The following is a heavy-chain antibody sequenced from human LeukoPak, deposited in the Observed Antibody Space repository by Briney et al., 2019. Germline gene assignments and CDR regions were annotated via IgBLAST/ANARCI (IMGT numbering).Heavy chain of an antibody. Sequence: ASVKVSCKASGGTFSSYAISWVRQAPGQGLEWMGGIIPIFGTANYAQKFQGRVTITTDESTSTAYMELSSLRSEDTAVYYCARVLWSGYYLSYFDYWGQGTLVTVSS. D-gene: IGHD3-3*01. CDR1: GGTFSSYA. J-gene: IGHJ4*02. V-gene: IGHV1-69*05. CDR3: ARVLWSGYYLSYFDY. CDR2: IIPIFGTA.